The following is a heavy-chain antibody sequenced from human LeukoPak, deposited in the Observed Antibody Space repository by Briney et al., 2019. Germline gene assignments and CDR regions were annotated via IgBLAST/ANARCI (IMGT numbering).Heavy chain of an antibody. Sequence: PSETLSLTCAVSGGSISSSNWWSWVRQPPGKGLEWIGEIYHSGSTNYNPSLKSRVTISVDKSKNQFSLKPSSVTAADTAVYYCAKYSNSPYWYFDLWGRGTLVTVSS. V-gene: IGHV4-4*02. CDR1: GGSISSSNW. CDR2: IYHSGST. CDR3: AKYSNSPYWYFDL. J-gene: IGHJ2*01. D-gene: IGHD4-11*01.